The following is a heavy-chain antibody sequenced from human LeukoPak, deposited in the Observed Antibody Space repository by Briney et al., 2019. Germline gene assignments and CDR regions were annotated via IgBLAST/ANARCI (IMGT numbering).Heavy chain of an antibody. CDR1: GYSLTELS. Sequence: ASVKVSCKVSGYSLTELSIHWVRQAPGKGLEWMGGIDPEDGEPLYAQKLQGRVTMTEDTSTDTAYMELSSLRSEDTAVYYCATVWGGSSGGYDYWGQGTLVTVSS. V-gene: IGHV1-24*01. D-gene: IGHD2-15*01. J-gene: IGHJ4*02. CDR2: IDPEDGEP. CDR3: ATVWGGSSGGYDY.